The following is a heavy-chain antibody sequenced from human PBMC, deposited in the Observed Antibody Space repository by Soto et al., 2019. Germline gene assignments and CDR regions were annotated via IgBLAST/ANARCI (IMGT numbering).Heavy chain of an antibody. CDR3: ARSRGPGTYPHDSQP. CDR1: GGSISSGGYY. D-gene: IGHD1-26*01. CDR2: IYYSGST. Sequence: QVQLQESGPGLVKPSQTLSLTCTASGGSISSGGYYWRWMRQHPGKGLEWIGYIYYSGSTYYNPSLQSRVTISVETYNNQLSLQLSSVTAAVTAVYYGARSRGPGTYPHDSQPCGQGTLVPVSS. V-gene: IGHV4-31*03. J-gene: IGHJ1*01.